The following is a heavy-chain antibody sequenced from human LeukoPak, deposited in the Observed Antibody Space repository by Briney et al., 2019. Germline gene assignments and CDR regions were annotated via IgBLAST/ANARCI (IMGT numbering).Heavy chain of an antibody. J-gene: IGHJ2*01. V-gene: IGHV3-21*01. Sequence: GGSLTLSCPPSGVTFSSQIMNWVRQPPGEGLEWVASISNSSNYIYYAASVKDRFTISRDNAKNSLYRQVKSLRAEDTGVYYCAREGGTDTYDWYFDLWGRGTQVTVSS. D-gene: IGHD2-2*02. CDR1: GVTFSSQI. CDR3: AREGGTDTYDWYFDL. CDR2: ISNSSNYI.